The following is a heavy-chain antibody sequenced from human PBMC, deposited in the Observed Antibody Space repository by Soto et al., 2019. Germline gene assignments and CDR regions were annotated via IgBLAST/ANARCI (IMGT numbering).Heavy chain of an antibody. J-gene: IGHJ4*02. V-gene: IGHV4-30-2*01. D-gene: IGHD3-10*01. CDR1: GGSISSGGYS. Sequence: KPSETLSLTCAVSGGSISSGGYSWSWIRQPPGKGLEWIGYIYHSGSTYYNPSLKSRVTISVDRSKNQFSLKLSSVTAADTAVYYCARTIPYYGSGIIFDYWGQGTLVTVSS. CDR3: ARTIPYYGSGIIFDY. CDR2: IYHSGST.